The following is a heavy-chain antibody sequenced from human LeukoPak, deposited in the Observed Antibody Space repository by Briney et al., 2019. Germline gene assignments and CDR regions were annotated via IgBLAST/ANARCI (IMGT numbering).Heavy chain of an antibody. CDR2: IYHSGST. V-gene: IGHV4-38-2*01. Sequence: SETLSLTCVVSGYSISSGYYWGWIRQPPGQGLEWIGNIYHSGSTFYSPSLKSRVTIAVDTSKNQFSLKLSSVTAADTAVYYCARGDIANFGELLLRWFDPWGQGTLVTVSS. CDR3: ARGDIANFGELLLRWFDP. J-gene: IGHJ5*02. D-gene: IGHD3-10*01. CDR1: GYSISSGYY.